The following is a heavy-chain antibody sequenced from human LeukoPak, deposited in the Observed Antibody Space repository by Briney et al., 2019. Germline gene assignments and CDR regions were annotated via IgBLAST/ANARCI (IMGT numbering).Heavy chain of an antibody. J-gene: IGHJ5*02. CDR3: ARRYSVLLWFGH. CDR1: GGSFSGYY. D-gene: IGHD3-10*01. V-gene: IGHV4-34*01. CDR2: FNHSGST. Sequence: SSETLSLTCAVYGGSFSGYYWSWIRQPPGKGLEWIGEFNHSGSTNYNPSLKSRVTISVDTSNNQFSLKLSSVTAADTAVYYCARRYSVLLWFGHGGQGTVVTVTS.